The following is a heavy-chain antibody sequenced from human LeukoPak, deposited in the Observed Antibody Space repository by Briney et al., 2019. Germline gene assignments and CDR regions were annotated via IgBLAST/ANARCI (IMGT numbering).Heavy chain of an antibody. CDR3: ARDTMVRGVGDH. Sequence: PGGSLRLSCAASGFTFSSYEMNWVRQAPGKGLEWVSYISSSGSTIYYADSVKGRFTISRDNAKNSLYLQMNSLRAEDTAVYYCARDTMVRGVGDHWGQGTLVTVSS. CDR2: ISSSGSTI. CDR1: GFTFSSYE. V-gene: IGHV3-48*03. D-gene: IGHD3-10*01. J-gene: IGHJ4*02.